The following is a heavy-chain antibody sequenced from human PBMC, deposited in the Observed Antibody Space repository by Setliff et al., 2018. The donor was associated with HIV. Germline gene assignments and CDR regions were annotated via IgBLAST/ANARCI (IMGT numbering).Heavy chain of an antibody. CDR2: IKTRTDGGTT. J-gene: IGHJ4*02. V-gene: IGHV3-15*01. CDR1: GFTFSDAW. Sequence: PGGSLRLSCAASGFTFSDAWMSWVRQAPGKGLEWVGRIKTRTDGGTTDYVAPVKGRFTISRDDSKNTLYLQMNSLRADETAVYYCAKWASLTASSWDYWGQGTLVTVSS. CDR3: AKWASLTASSWDY. D-gene: IGHD6-13*01.